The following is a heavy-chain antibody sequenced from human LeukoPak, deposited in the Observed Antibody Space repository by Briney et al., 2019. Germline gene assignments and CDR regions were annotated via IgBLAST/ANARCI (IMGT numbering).Heavy chain of an antibody. CDR2: ISAYNGNT. J-gene: IGHJ6*02. CDR3: ARDPRIFGVVPEGGMDV. CDR1: GYTFTSYG. D-gene: IGHD3-3*02. V-gene: IGHV1-18*01. Sequence: GASVKVSCKASGYTFTSYGISWVRQAPGQGLEWMGWISAYNGNTNYAQKLQGRVTMTTDTSTSTDYMELRSLRSDDTAVYYCARDPRIFGVVPEGGMDVWGQGTTVTVSS.